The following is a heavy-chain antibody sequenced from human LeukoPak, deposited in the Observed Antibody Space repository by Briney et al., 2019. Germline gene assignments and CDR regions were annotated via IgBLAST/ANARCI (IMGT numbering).Heavy chain of an antibody. CDR3: ARVRLPNFSYYYGMDV. V-gene: IGHV3-23*01. CDR1: GFTFSSYA. J-gene: IGHJ6*02. CDR2: ISGSGGST. Sequence: GGSLRLSCAASGFTFSSYALSWVRQAPGKGLEWVSAISGSGGSTYSADSVKGRFTISGDNSKNTLYLQMNSLRAEDTAVYYCARVRLPNFSYYYGMDVWGQGTTVTVSS.